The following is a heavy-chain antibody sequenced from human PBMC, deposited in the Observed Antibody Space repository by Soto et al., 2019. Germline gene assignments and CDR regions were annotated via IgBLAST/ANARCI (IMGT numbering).Heavy chain of an antibody. J-gene: IGHJ6*02. V-gene: IGHV1-3*01. D-gene: IGHD2-2*01. CDR1: GYTFTSYA. CDR3: ARAGPSYCSSTSCQAMFYYGMDV. Sequence: EASVKVSCKASGYTFTSYAMHWVRQAPGQRLEWMGWINAGNGNTKYSQKFQGRVTITRDTSASTAYMELSSLRSEDTAVYYCARAGPSYCSSTSCQAMFYYGMDVWGQGTTVTVSS. CDR2: INAGNGNT.